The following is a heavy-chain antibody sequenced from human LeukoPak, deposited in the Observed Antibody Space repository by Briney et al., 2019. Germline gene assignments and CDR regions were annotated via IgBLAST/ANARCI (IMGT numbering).Heavy chain of an antibody. V-gene: IGHV4-4*07. CDR2: IYTSGST. CDR3: ARRGWQQLATHFDY. CDR1: GGSISSYY. D-gene: IGHD6-13*01. Sequence: SETLSLTCTVSGGSISSYYWSWIRQPAGKGLEWIGRIYTSGSTNYNPSLKSRVTISVDTSKNQFSLKLSSVTAADTAVYYCARRGWQQLATHFDYWGQGTLVTVSS. J-gene: IGHJ4*02.